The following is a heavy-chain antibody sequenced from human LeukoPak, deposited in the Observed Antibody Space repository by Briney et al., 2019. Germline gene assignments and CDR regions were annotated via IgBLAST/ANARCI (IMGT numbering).Heavy chain of an antibody. Sequence: ASVKVSCKASGYTFTGYYMHLVRQAPGQGLEWMGWINPKSGGTNNAHMFQGRVTMTRDTYISTDYMELSRLRSDDTAVYYCARDRIRSIAVAGTGLIDYWGQGTLVTVSS. CDR2: INPKSGGT. CDR3: ARDRIRSIAVAGTGLIDY. J-gene: IGHJ4*02. V-gene: IGHV1-2*07. CDR1: GYTFTGYY. D-gene: IGHD6-19*01.